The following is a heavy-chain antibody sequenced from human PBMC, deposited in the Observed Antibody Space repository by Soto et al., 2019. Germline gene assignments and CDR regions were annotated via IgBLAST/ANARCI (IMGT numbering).Heavy chain of an antibody. CDR3: TREAAAAGFDY. Sequence: QVQLVQSGAELKKPGASVKISCKASGYSLITFYIHWVRQAPGQGLEWMGIINPSGGVTGHAQKFQGRVSMTRDTSTSTVYMELSSLRSDDTAVYFCTREAAAAGFDYWGQGTLVAVSS. J-gene: IGHJ4*02. D-gene: IGHD6-13*01. CDR2: INPSGGVT. CDR1: GYSLITFY. V-gene: IGHV1-46*01.